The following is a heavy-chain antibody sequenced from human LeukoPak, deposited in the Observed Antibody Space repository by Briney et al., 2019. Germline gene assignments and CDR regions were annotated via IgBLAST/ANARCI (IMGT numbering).Heavy chain of an antibody. CDR3: ARSGCSAGSCYSQTVKFDS. CDR2: ISAYNGDT. Sequence: ASVKVSCKASGYTFTGYYMHWVRQAPGQGLEWMAWISAYNGDTDYVQNFQGRVTVTADTSTSTAYMELRSLISDDTAVYYCARSGCSAGSCYSQTVKFDSWGQGTLVTVSS. V-gene: IGHV1-18*04. D-gene: IGHD2-15*01. CDR1: GYTFTGYY. J-gene: IGHJ4*02.